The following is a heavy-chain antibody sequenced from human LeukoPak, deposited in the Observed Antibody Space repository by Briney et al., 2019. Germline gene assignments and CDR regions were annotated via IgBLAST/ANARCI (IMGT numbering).Heavy chain of an antibody. CDR2: ISAYNDNT. Sequence: ASVKVSCKASGYTFTSYGISWVRQAPGQGLEWMGWISAYNDNTNYAQKLQGRVTMTTDTSTSTAYMELRSLRSDDTAVYYCARVDSSSWYAQTDYWGQGTLVTVSS. D-gene: IGHD6-13*01. CDR3: ARVDSSSWYAQTDY. CDR1: GYTFTSYG. V-gene: IGHV1-18*01. J-gene: IGHJ4*02.